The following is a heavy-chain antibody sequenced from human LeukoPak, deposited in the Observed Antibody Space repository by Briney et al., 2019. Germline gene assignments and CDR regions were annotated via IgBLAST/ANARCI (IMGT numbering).Heavy chain of an antibody. CDR1: GFTFSSYG. Sequence: PGRSLRLSCAASGFTFSSYGMHWVRQAPGKGLEWVAVISYDGSNKYYADSVKGRFTISRDNSKNTLYLQMNSLRAEDTAVYYCARASVAGWGNAFDIWGQGTMVTVSS. V-gene: IGHV3-30*03. D-gene: IGHD6-19*01. CDR3: ARASVAGWGNAFDI. J-gene: IGHJ3*02. CDR2: ISYDGSNK.